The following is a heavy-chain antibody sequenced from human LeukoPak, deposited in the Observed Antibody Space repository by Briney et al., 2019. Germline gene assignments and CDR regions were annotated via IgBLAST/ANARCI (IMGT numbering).Heavy chain of an antibody. CDR3: AKGRDKYQLLSKNWFDH. CDR2: ISWNSGSI. J-gene: IGHJ5*02. V-gene: IGHV3-9*01. D-gene: IGHD2-2*01. Sequence: GGSLRLSCAASGFTFDDYAMHWARHAPGKGLEWVSGISWNSGSIGYADSVKGRFTISRDNAKNSPYLQMNSLRAEDTALYYCAKGRDKYQLLSKNWFDHWGQGTLVTVSS. CDR1: GFTFDDYA.